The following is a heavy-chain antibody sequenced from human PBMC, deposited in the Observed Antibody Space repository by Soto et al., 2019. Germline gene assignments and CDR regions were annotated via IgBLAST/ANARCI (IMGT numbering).Heavy chain of an antibody. CDR3: ARGRILTGYYSEFDY. D-gene: IGHD3-9*01. V-gene: IGHV3-21*01. CDR1: GFAFSSYS. CDR2: ISSSSSYI. J-gene: IGHJ4*02. Sequence: AGGSLRLSCAASGFAFSSYSMNWVRQAPGKGLEWVSSISSSSSYIYYADSVKGRFTISRDNAKNSLYLQMNSLRAEDTAVYYCARGRILTGYYSEFDYWGQGTLVTVSS.